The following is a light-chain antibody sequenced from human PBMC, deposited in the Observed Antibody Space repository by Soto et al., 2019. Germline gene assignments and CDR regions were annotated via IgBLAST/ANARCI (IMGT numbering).Light chain of an antibody. J-gene: IGKJ1*01. CDR1: QSIGSW. V-gene: IGKV1-5*03. CDR2: KAS. Sequence: DIQMTQSPSILSASVGDRVTITCRASQSIGSWLAWYQHKPGKAPKLLIYKASSLESGVPLRFSGSGSGTEFTLTISSLQRDDFATYYCQQYSTYSRTCGQGTKV. CDR3: QQYSTYSRT.